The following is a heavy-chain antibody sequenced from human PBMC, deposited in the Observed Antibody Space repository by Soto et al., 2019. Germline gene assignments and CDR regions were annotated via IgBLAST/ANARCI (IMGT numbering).Heavy chain of an antibody. CDR1: GFTFSSYG. D-gene: IGHD3-22*01. Sequence: QVQLVESGGGVVQPGRSLRLSCAASGFTFSSYGIHWVRQAPGKGLEWVAVTSYDGNNKYYADSVKGRFTISRDNFKNTLYLQMNSLRAEDTAVYYCAKDPSQYYYDSSGYYNVGYFDYWAQGTLVTVSS. CDR3: AKDPSQYYYDSSGYYNVGYFDY. J-gene: IGHJ4*02. V-gene: IGHV3-30*18. CDR2: TSYDGNNK.